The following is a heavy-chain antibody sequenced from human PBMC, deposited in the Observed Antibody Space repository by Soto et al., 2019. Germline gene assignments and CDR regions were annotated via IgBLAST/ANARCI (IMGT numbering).Heavy chain of an antibody. CDR3: ARWSLRGYSGYDDY. D-gene: IGHD5-12*01. V-gene: IGHV1-18*01. CDR2: ISAYNGNT. Sequence: ASVKVSCKASGYTFTSYGISWVRQAPGQGLEWMGWISAYNGNTNYAQKLQGRVTMTTDTSTSTAYMGLRSLRSDDTAVYHGARWSLRGYSGYDDYWGQGTLVTVSS. J-gene: IGHJ4*02. CDR1: GYTFTSYG.